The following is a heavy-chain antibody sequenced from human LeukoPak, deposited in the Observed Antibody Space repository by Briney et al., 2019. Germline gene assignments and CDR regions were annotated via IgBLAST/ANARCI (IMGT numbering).Heavy chain of an antibody. CDR3: AKGGVTMIAFDAFDI. J-gene: IGHJ3*02. D-gene: IGHD3-22*01. CDR2: INSDGSST. V-gene: IGHV3-74*01. CDR1: GFTFSSYW. Sequence: PGGSLRLSCAASGFTFSSYWMHWVRQAPGKGLVWVSRINSDGSSTSYADSVKGRFTISRDNAKNTLYLQMNSLRAEDTALYYCAKGGVTMIAFDAFDIWGQGTMVTVSS.